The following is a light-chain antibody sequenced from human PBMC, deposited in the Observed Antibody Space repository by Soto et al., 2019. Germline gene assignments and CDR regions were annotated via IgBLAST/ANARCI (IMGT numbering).Light chain of an antibody. CDR1: QSVSSTY. Sequence: EIVLTQSPGTLSLPPGERATLSCRASQSVSSTYLAWYQQKPGQAPRLLIYGASTRATGIPDRFSGSGSGPAFTLTISRLEPEDFAVYYCQQYAISPQTFGQGNMVEVK. CDR3: QQYAISPQT. V-gene: IGKV3-20*01. CDR2: GAS. J-gene: IGKJ1*01.